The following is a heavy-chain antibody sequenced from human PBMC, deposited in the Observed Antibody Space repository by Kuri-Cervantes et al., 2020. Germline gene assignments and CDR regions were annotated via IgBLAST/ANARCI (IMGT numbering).Heavy chain of an antibody. CDR2: INHSGST. V-gene: IGHV4-34*08. CDR1: GFTFSDYY. Sequence: GSLRLSCAASGFTFSDYYMSWIRQAPGKGLEWIGEINHSGSTNYNPSLKSRVTISVDTSKNQFSLKLSSVTAADTAVYYCATLAVDSFGSGSYSYYFGYWGQGTLVTVSS. CDR3: ATLAVDSFGSGSYSYYFGY. D-gene: IGHD3-10*01. J-gene: IGHJ4*02.